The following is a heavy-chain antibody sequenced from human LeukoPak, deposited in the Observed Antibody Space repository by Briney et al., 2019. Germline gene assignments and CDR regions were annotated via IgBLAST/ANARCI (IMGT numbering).Heavy chain of an antibody. Sequence: GGSLRLSCAASGFTFSSYGMHWVRQAPGKGLEWVAVISYDGSNKYYADSVKGRFTISRDNSKNTPYLQMNSLRAEDTAVYYCAKDRAIFGVVITYFDYWGQGTLVTVSS. CDR2: ISYDGSNK. CDR1: GFTFSSYG. CDR3: AKDRAIFGVVITYFDY. D-gene: IGHD3-3*01. V-gene: IGHV3-30*18. J-gene: IGHJ4*02.